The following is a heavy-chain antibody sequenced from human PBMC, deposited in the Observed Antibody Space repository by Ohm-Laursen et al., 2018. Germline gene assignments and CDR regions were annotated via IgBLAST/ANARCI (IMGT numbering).Heavy chain of an antibody. D-gene: IGHD3-10*01. CDR3: AKLRVRGVDDAFDI. Sequence: SLRLSCAASGFTFSNYAMSWVRQAPGKGLEWVSGISGSGDNTYYTDSVKGRFTISRDNSKNSLYLQMNSLRADDTALYYCAKLRVRGVDDAFDIWGQGTMVTVSS. V-gene: IGHV3-23*01. CDR1: GFTFSNYA. CDR2: ISGSGDNT. J-gene: IGHJ3*02.